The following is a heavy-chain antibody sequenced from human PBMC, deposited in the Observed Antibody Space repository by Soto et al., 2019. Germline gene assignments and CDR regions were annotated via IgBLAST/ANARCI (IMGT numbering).Heavy chain of an antibody. D-gene: IGHD5-18*01. J-gene: IGHJ4*02. V-gene: IGHV4-59*01. Sequence: PLETLSLTCTVSGGSISSYYWSWIRQPPGKGLEWIGYIYYSGSTNYNPSLKSRVTISVDTSKNQFSLKLSSVTAADTAVYYCARVDTAMVTFDYWGQGTLVTVSS. CDR3: ARVDTAMVTFDY. CDR1: GGSISSYY. CDR2: IYYSGST.